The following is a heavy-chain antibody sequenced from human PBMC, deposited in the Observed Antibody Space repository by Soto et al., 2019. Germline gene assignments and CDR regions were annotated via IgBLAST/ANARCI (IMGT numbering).Heavy chain of an antibody. V-gene: IGHV4-31*03. CDR1: GGSVSSGGYY. D-gene: IGHD2-15*01. Sequence: SETLSLTCNVSGGSVSSGGYYWSWVRQNPEKGLEWIGYHYNDGSTFYNPALQSRAVISVDKTKNHLFLNLRSVTAADTAVYYCARARYAAKLIDDWGQGTLVT. J-gene: IGHJ4*01. CDR2: HYNDGST. CDR3: ARARYAAKLIDD.